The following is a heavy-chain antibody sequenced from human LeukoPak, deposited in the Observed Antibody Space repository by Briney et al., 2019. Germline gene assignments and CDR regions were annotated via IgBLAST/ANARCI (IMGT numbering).Heavy chain of an antibody. D-gene: IGHD1-1*01. J-gene: IGHJ3*02. CDR2: ISSGSSTI. Sequence: GGSLRLSCAASGFTFSTYSMNWVRQAPGKGLEWLSYISSGSSTIYYADSVKGRFTISRDNAKNSLYLQMNSLRAEDTAVYYCARERYLDAFDIWGQGTMVTVSS. V-gene: IGHV3-48*01. CDR1: GFTFSTYS. CDR3: ARERYLDAFDI.